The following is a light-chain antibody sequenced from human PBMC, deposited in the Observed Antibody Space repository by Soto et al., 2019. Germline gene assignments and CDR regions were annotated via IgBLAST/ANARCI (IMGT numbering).Light chain of an antibody. CDR2: DAS. J-gene: IGKJ3*01. CDR3: QQPSNWPPGFT. CDR1: QSVSSY. V-gene: IGKV3-11*01. Sequence: EIVLTQSPATLSLSPGERATLSCRASQSVSSYLAWYQQKPGQAPRLLIYDASNRATGIPARFSGSGSGTDFTLTISSLEPEDFAVYYCQQPSNWPPGFTFGPGTKVDIK.